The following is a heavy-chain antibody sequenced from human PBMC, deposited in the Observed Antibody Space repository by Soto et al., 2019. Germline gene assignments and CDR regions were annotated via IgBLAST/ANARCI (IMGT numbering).Heavy chain of an antibody. CDR2: INSDGST. Sequence: VQVVESGGGLVQPGGSLRLSCAASGFTFNKYPLYWVRQAAGKGLVWVSRINSDGSTFYADSVKGRFTISRDNAKDTLYLQMNSLRVEDTAVYFCVRDNGGYWGQGTLVTDSS. CDR1: GFTFNKYP. V-gene: IGHV3-74*01. J-gene: IGHJ4*02. D-gene: IGHD2-8*01. CDR3: VRDNGGY.